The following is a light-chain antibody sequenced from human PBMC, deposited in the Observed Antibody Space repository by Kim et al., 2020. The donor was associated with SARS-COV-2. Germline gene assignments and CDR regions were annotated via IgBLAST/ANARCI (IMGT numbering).Light chain of an antibody. J-gene: IGKJ2*01. CDR1: QSVSSY. V-gene: IGKV3-11*01. CDR3: QQRSNWPPYT. CDR2: DAS. Sequence: PGESATLSCRASQSVSSYLAWYQQKPGQAPRLLIYDASNRATGIPARFSGSGSGTDFTLTISSLEPEDFAVYYCQQRSNWPPYTFGQGTKLEI.